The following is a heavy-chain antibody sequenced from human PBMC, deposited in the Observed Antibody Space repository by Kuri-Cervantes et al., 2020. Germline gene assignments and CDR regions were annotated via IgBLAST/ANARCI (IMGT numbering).Heavy chain of an antibody. CDR2: IIPIFGTA. CDR3: ATRGGPGGGGLAYYFDY. Sequence: SVKVSCKASGGTFSSYAISWVRQAPGQGLEWMGGIIPIFGTANYAQKFQGRVTITADESTSTAYVELSSLRSEDTAVYYCATRGGPGGGGLAYYFDYWGQGTLVTVSS. J-gene: IGHJ4*02. V-gene: IGHV1-69*13. D-gene: IGHD3-16*01. CDR1: GGTFSSYA.